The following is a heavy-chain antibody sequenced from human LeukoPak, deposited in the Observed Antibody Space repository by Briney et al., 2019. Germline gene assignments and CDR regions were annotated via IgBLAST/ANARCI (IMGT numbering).Heavy chain of an antibody. D-gene: IGHD2-8*01. CDR1: GFTFSTFA. CDR3: ARGPERTGVGTRYYYDMDV. J-gene: IGHJ6*02. CDR2: ISGSAGAA. Sequence: GGSLRLSCAASGFTFSTFAMTWVRQAPGKGLEWVSGISGSAGAAYYADSVKGRFTISRDNSKNTLYLQMNSLRAEDTAVYYCARGPERTGVGTRYYYDMDVWGQGTTVTVSS. V-gene: IGHV3-23*01.